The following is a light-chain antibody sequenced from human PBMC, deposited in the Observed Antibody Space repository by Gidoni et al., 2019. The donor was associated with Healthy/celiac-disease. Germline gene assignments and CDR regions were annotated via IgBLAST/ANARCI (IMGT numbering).Light chain of an antibody. CDR3: QQRSNWSFT. CDR1: QSVSSY. Sequence: DIVFTQPPATLSLSPGERATLSCRASQSVSSYLAWYQQKPGQAPRLLIYDASNRATGIPARFSGSGSGTDFTLTISSLEPEDFAVYYCQQRSNWSFTFGPGTKVDIK. V-gene: IGKV3-11*01. CDR2: DAS. J-gene: IGKJ3*01.